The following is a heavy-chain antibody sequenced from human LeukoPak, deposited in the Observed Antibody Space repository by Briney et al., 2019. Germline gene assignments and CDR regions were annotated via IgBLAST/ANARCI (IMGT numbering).Heavy chain of an antibody. J-gene: IGHJ4*02. V-gene: IGHV4-4*07. CDR1: GGSISSYY. D-gene: IGHD1/OR15-1a*01. Sequence: SETLSLTCTVSGGSISSYYWSWIRQPAGKGLEWIGRIYTSGSTNYNPSLKSRVTISVDTSKNQFTLRLSSVTAADTAVYYCAREGGGLRSKTTFDYWGQGTLVTVSS. CDR2: IYTSGST. CDR3: AREGGGLRSKTTFDY.